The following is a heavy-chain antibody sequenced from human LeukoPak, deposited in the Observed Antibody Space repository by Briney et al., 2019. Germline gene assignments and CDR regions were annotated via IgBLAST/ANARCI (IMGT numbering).Heavy chain of an antibody. Sequence: PSQTLSLTCTVSGVSISSGGYYWSWIPQHPGKGLEWIGYIYYSGSTYYNPSLKSRVTISVDTSKNQFSLKLSSVTAADTAVYYCARWPEYSSSSQVDYWGQGTLVTVSS. D-gene: IGHD6-6*01. CDR3: ARWPEYSSSSQVDY. CDR1: GVSISSGGYY. J-gene: IGHJ4*02. CDR2: IYYSGST. V-gene: IGHV4-31*03.